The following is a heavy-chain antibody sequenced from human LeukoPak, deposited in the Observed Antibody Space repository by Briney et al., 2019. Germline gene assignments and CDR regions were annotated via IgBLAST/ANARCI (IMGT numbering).Heavy chain of an antibody. V-gene: IGHV3-7*01. J-gene: IGHJ4*02. Sequence: TGGSLRLSCAASGFTFSSYWMSWVRQAPGKGLEWVANIKQDGSEKYYVDSVKGRFTISRDNAKNSLYLQMNSLRAEDTAVYYCARGGVYVSGSSYYPLDFDYWGQGTLVTASS. CDR3: ARGGVYVSGSSYYPLDFDY. D-gene: IGHD3-10*01. CDR1: GFTFSSYW. CDR2: IKQDGSEK.